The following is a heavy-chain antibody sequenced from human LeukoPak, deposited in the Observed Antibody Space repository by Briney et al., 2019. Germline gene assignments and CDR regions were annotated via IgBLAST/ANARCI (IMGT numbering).Heavy chain of an antibody. V-gene: IGHV1-69*13. D-gene: IGHD2-15*01. CDR2: IIPIFGTA. CDR3: ARDHCSGGSCYGY. CDR1: GGTFSSYA. Sequence: SVKVSCKASGGTFSSYAISWVRQAPGQGLEWMGGIIPIFGTANYAQKFQGRVTITADESTSTAYMELSSLRSEDTAVYYCARDHCSGGSCYGYWGQGTLVTVSS. J-gene: IGHJ4*02.